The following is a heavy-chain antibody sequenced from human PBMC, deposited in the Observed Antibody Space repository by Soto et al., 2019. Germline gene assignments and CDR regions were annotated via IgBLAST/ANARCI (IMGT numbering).Heavy chain of an antibody. Sequence: PSETLSLTCTVSGGSISSGGYYWSWIRQHPGKGLEWIGYIYYSGSTYYNPSLKSRVTISVDTSKNQFSLKLSSVTAADTAVYYCARVPTYYDILTGYRDPYYFDYWGQGTLVTVSS. CDR2: IYYSGST. CDR3: ARVPTYYDILTGYRDPYYFDY. J-gene: IGHJ4*02. CDR1: GGSISSGGYY. V-gene: IGHV4-31*03. D-gene: IGHD3-9*01.